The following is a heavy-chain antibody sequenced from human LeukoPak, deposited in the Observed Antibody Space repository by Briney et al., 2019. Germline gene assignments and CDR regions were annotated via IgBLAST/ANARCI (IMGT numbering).Heavy chain of an antibody. J-gene: IGHJ4*02. CDR1: GVSISSNYSY. CDR2: IYYTGNT. CDR3: ARQTGSGLFTLP. Sequence: SETLSLTCTVSGVSISSNYSYWGWIRQPPGMGLEWIGSIYYTGNTYYNASLKSRVTISIDTSKNQISLRLTSVTAADTAMYYCARQTGSGLFTLPGGQGTLVTVSS. V-gene: IGHV4-39*01. D-gene: IGHD3/OR15-3a*01.